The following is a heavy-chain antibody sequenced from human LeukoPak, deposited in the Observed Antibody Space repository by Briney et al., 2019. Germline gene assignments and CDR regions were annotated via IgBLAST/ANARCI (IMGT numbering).Heavy chain of an antibody. CDR3: ARADLVGGHSGNDSTGSYGMDV. D-gene: IGHD5-12*01. J-gene: IGHJ6*02. V-gene: IGHV1-2*04. CDR1: GYIFTGHY. Sequence: ASVKVSCKASGYIFTGHYLHWVRQAPGQGLEWMGWINPKSGGTKYAQKYQGWVTMTRDTSVSTVYMEVNRLTSDDTAVFYCARADLVGGHSGNDSTGSYGMDVWGQGTTVTVSS. CDR2: INPKSGGT.